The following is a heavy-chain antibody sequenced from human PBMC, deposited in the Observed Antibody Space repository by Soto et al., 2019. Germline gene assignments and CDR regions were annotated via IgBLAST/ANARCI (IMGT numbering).Heavy chain of an antibody. Sequence: SETLSLTCTVSGGSISSYYWSWIRQSPGKGPEWIGYVYHSGTTNYNPSLESRVTMSLDTSKNQFSLKLNAVTAADTAVYYCVTRPPGRAYFGVFDYWSQGTLVTVSS. D-gene: IGHD3-10*01. CDR2: VYHSGTT. V-gene: IGHV4-59*01. CDR1: GGSISSYY. CDR3: VTRPPGRAYFGVFDY. J-gene: IGHJ4*02.